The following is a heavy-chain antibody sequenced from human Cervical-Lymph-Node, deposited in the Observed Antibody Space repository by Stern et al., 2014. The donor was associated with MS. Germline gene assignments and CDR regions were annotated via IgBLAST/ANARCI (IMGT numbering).Heavy chain of an antibody. CDR1: GYTFSHFS. V-gene: IGHV1-18*01. CDR3: TRDRAVAGALKYFDP. J-gene: IGHJ5*02. CDR2: ISAYNGNT. D-gene: IGHD6-19*01. Sequence: VQLVESGSEVKKPGASVKVSCRASGYTFSHFSITWVRQAPGQGLEWLGWISAYNGNTYYSQKFQDRLTMTTDTSTSTAYMELKTLTSDDTAVYYCTRDRAVAGALKYFDPWGQGTLVTVSS.